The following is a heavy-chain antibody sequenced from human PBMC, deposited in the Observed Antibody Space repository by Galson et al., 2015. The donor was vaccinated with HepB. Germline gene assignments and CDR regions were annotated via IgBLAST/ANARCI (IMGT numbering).Heavy chain of an antibody. Sequence: SLRLSCAASGFTFSSYAMHWVRQAPGKGLEWVAVISYDGSNKYYADSVKGRFTISRDNSKNTLYLQMNSLRAEDTAVYYCARIWALGSGSYYYYYYYGMDVWGQGTTVTVSS. J-gene: IGHJ6*02. CDR3: ARIWALGSGSYYYYYYYGMDV. D-gene: IGHD3-10*01. CDR2: ISYDGSNK. CDR1: GFTFSSYA. V-gene: IGHV3-30*04.